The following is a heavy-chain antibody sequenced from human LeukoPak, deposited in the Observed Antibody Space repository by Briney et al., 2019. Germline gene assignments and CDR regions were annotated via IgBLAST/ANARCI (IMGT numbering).Heavy chain of an antibody. Sequence: ASVKVSCKASGYTFTSYYMHWVRQAPGQGLEWMGIINPSGGSTSYAQKFQGRVTMTRDTSTSTVYMELSSLRSEDAAVYYCASEDFGSTFDPWGQGTLVTVSS. V-gene: IGHV1-46*01. D-gene: IGHD2-2*01. CDR2: INPSGGST. J-gene: IGHJ5*02. CDR1: GYTFTSYY. CDR3: ASEDFGSTFDP.